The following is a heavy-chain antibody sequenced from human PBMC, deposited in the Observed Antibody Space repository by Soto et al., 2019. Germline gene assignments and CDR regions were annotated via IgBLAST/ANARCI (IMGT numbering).Heavy chain of an antibody. D-gene: IGHD3-16*01. Sequence: LSLTCTVSGGSISSSSYYWDWIRQPPGKGLEWIGTIYFTGNTYYTPSLKSRLTISIDTSKNEFSLRLNSVTAADTAVYYCAGQTFTRAAASYGRSNWFDPWGPGTLVTVSS. CDR1: GGSISSSSYY. V-gene: IGHV4-39*01. CDR3: AGQTFTRAAASYGRSNWFDP. CDR2: IYFTGNT. J-gene: IGHJ5*02.